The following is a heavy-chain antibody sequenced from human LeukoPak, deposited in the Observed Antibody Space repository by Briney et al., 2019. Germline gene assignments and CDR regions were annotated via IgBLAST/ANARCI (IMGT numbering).Heavy chain of an antibody. V-gene: IGHV4-4*02. CDR1: GGSISSSNW. D-gene: IGHD6-13*01. CDR2: IYHSGST. Sequence: SGTLSLTCAVSGGSISSSNWWSWVRPPPGKGLEWIGEIYHSGSTNYNPSLKSRVTISVDKSKNQFSLKLSSVTAADTAVYYCARVDIAAAGSYFDYWGQGTLVTVSS. J-gene: IGHJ4*02. CDR3: ARVDIAAAGSYFDY.